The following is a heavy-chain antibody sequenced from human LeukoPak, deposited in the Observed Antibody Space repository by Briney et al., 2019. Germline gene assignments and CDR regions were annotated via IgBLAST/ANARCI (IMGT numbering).Heavy chain of an antibody. J-gene: IGHJ5*02. Sequence: SETLSLTCTVSGGSISSYYWSWIRQPPGKGLEWIGYIYYSGNTNYNPSPKSRVTISVDTSNNQFSLKVNSVTAADTAVYYCARDPYGGNSGWFDPWGQGTLVTVSS. CDR3: ARDPYGGNSGWFDP. CDR2: IYYSGNT. CDR1: GGSISSYY. V-gene: IGHV4-59*01. D-gene: IGHD4-23*01.